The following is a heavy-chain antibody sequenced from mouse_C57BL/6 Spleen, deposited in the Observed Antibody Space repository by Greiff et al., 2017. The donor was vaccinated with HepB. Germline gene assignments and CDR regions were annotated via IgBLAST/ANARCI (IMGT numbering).Heavy chain of an antibody. CDR3: ARNDGYYWFAY. D-gene: IGHD2-3*01. V-gene: IGHV1-69*01. J-gene: IGHJ3*01. CDR1: GYTFTSYW. Sequence: VQLQQPGAELVMPGASVKLSCKASGYTFTSYWMHWVKQRPGQGLEWIGEIDPSDSYTNYNQKCKGKSTLTVDKSSSTAYMQLSSLTSEDSAVYYCARNDGYYWFAYWGQGTLVTVSA. CDR2: IDPSDSYT.